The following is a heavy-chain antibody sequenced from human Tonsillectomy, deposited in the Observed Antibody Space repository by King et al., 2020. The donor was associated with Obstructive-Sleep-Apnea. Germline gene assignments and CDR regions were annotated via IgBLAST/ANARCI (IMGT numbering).Heavy chain of an antibody. J-gene: IGHJ4*02. CDR2: IKEDGSGN. CDR1: GFSFSSYW. V-gene: IGHV3-7*03. D-gene: IGHD1-7*01. Sequence: VQLVESGGGLVQPGGSLRLSCAASGFSFSSYWMSWVRQAPGKGREWGANIKEDGSGNNDVESVKGRFTISSDNAKKSLFLQMNSLRAEDTAVYYCARDREELGYWGQGTLVTVSS. CDR3: ARDREELGY.